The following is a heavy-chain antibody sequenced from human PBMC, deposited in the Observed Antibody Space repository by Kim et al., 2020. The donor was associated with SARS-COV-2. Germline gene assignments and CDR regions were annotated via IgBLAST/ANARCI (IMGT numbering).Heavy chain of an antibody. J-gene: IGHJ4*02. D-gene: IGHD6-13*01. Sequence: AASVKGRFTISRDDSKNTAYLQMNSLKTEDTAVYYCTTHIAAAGQPFDYWGQGTLVTVSS. V-gene: IGHV3-73*01. CDR3: TTHIAAAGQPFDY.